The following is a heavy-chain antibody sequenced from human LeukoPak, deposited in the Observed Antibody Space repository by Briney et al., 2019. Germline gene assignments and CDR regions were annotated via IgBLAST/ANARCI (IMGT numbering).Heavy chain of an antibody. J-gene: IGHJ5*02. Sequence: GGSLRLSCAASGFTFSSYEMNWVRQAPGKGLEWVSYISSSGSTIYYADSVKGRFTISRDNAKNSLYLQMNSLRAEDTAVYYCARDPVPYSSSWYVNWFDPWGQGTLVTVSS. V-gene: IGHV3-48*03. CDR2: ISSSGSTI. CDR1: GFTFSSYE. CDR3: ARDPVPYSSSWYVNWFDP. D-gene: IGHD6-13*01.